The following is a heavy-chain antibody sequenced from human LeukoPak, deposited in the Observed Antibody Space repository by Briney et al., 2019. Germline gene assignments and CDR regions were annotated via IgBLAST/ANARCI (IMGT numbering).Heavy chain of an antibody. D-gene: IGHD3-22*01. CDR2: ISYDGSNK. CDR1: GFTFSSYG. J-gene: IGHJ4*02. CDR3: ARGSPSYYYDSSGYGYYFDY. V-gene: IGHV3-30*03. Sequence: GGSLRLSCAASGFTFSSYGMHWVRQAPGKWLEWVAVISYDGSNKYYADSVKGRFTISRDNSKNTLYLQMNSLRAEDTAVYYCARGSPSYYYDSSGYGYYFDYWGQGTLVTVSS.